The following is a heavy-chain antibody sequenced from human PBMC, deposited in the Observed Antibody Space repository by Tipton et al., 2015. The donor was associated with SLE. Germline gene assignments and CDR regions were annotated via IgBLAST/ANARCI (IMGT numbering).Heavy chain of an antibody. CDR2: IKEDGSGK. J-gene: IGHJ5*02. V-gene: IGHV3-7*01. CDR3: ARDSGTYERGWFDP. Sequence: SLRLSCAASGFSFSTYWMSWVRQAPGKGLEWVANIKEDGSGKYHVDSVKGRFTISRDNAKNSLHLQMTSLRVEDTGVYYCARDSGTYERGWFDPWGQGTLVSVSS. CDR1: GFSFSTYW. D-gene: IGHD1-26*01.